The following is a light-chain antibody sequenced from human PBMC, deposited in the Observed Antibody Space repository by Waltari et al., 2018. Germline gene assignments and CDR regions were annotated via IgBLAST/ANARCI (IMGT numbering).Light chain of an antibody. J-gene: IGKJ1*01. V-gene: IGKV4-1*01. CDR3: QQYYTTPRT. CDR1: QSVLYSSNNKNY. CDR2: WAS. Sequence: DIVMTQSPDSLAVSLGETATINCKSSQSVLYSSNNKNYFAWYQQKPGQPPKLLIYWASTRESGVPYRFSGSGSGTDFTLTISSLQAEDVAVYYCQQYYTTPRTFGRGTKVEIK.